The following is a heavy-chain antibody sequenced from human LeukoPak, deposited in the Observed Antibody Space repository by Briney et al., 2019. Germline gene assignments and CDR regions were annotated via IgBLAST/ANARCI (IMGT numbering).Heavy chain of an antibody. CDR2: ISAYNGNT. V-gene: IGHV1-18*01. Sequence: GASVTVSCKASGYTFTSYGISWVRQAPGQGIEWMGWISAYNGNTNYAQNLQGRVSMTTDTSPSTAYMGQRSVRSEDTAVYYCARGEYSSSWYCYWGQGTLVTVSS. CDR3: ARGEYSSSWYCY. J-gene: IGHJ4*02. D-gene: IGHD6-13*01. CDR1: GYTFTSYG.